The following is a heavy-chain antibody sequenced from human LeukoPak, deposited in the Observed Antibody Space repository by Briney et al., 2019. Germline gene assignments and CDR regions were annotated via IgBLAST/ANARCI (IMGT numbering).Heavy chain of an antibody. CDR3: ARESMVRGVVDAFDI. J-gene: IGHJ3*02. V-gene: IGHV4-59*01. CDR1: GGSISSYY. D-gene: IGHD3-10*01. CDR2: IYYSGST. Sequence: SQTLSLTCTVSGGSISSYYWSWIRQPPGKGLEWIGYIYYSGSTNYNPSLKSRVTISVDTSKNQFSLKLSSVTAADTAVYYCARESMVRGVVDAFDIWGQGTMVTVSS.